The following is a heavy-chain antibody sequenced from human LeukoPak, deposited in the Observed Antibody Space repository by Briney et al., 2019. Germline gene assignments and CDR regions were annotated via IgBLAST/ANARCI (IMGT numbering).Heavy chain of an antibody. D-gene: IGHD1-26*01. Sequence: ASVKVSCKASGYTFTSYGISWVRQAPGQGLEWMGWISAYNGNTNYAQKLQGRVTMTTDTSTSTAYMELSSLRSEDTAVYYCARDLVGATSWFDPWGQGTLVTVSS. V-gene: IGHV1-18*01. CDR1: GYTFTSYG. J-gene: IGHJ5*02. CDR2: ISAYNGNT. CDR3: ARDLVGATSWFDP.